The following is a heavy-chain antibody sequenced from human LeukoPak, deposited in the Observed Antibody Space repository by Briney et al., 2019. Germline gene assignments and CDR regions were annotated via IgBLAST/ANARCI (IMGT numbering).Heavy chain of an antibody. J-gene: IGHJ4*02. CDR1: GDSINRGGYY. CDR3: ARTGFYGDYFDY. V-gene: IGHV4-31*03. CDR2: IYYSGST. Sequence: SETLSLTCTVSGDSINRGGYYWSWVRQPPGKGLEWIGYIYYSGSTYYNPSLKSRVTISVDTSKNQFSLKLSSVTAADTAVYYCARTGFYGDYFDYWGQGTLVTVSS. D-gene: IGHD4-17*01.